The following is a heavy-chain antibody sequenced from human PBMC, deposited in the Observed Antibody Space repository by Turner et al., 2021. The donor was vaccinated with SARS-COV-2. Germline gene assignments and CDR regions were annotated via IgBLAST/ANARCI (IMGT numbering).Heavy chain of an antibody. CDR3: ARGDDFWSGYSNYGMDV. J-gene: IGHJ6*02. CDR1: GFTFSSYS. V-gene: IGHV3-21*01. CDR2: ISSRISYI. D-gene: IGHD3-3*01. Sequence: EVQLVESGGGLVKPGGSLRLSCADSGFTFSSYSMNWVRQAPGKGLEWVSSISSRISYIYYADSVKGRFTISRDNAKNSLYLQMNSLRAEDTAVYYCARGDDFWSGYSNYGMDVWGQGTTVTVSS.